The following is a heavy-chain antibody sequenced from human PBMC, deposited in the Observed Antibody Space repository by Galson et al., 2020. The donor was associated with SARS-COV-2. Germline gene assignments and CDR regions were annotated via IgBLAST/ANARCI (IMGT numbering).Heavy chain of an antibody. CDR1: GYTFTGYY. J-gene: IGHJ4*02. D-gene: IGHD3-16*02. Sequence: ASVKVPCKASGYTFTGYYMHWVRQAPGQGLEWMGRINPNSGGTNYAQKFQGRVTMTRDTSISTAYMELSRLRSDDTAVYYCARDMITFGGVIVSETDYFDYWGQGTLVTVSS. CDR3: ARDMITFGGVIVSETDYFDY. CDR2: INPNSGGT. V-gene: IGHV1-2*06.